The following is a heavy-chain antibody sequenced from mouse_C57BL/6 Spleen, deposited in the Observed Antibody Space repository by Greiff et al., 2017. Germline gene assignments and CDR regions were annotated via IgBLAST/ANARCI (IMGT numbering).Heavy chain of an antibody. V-gene: IGHV1-64*01. Sequence: HVQLQQPGAELVKPGASVKLSCKASGYTFTSYWMHWVKQRPGQGLEWIGMIHPNSGSTNYNEKFKSKATLTVDKSSSTAYMQLSSLTSEDSAVYYCAGNYYGSSYVSDYWGQGTTLTVSS. J-gene: IGHJ2*01. CDR1: GYTFTSYW. D-gene: IGHD1-1*01. CDR3: AGNYYGSSYVSDY. CDR2: IHPNSGST.